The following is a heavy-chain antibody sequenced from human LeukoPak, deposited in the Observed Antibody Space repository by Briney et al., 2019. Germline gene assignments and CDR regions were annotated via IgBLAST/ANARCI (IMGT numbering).Heavy chain of an antibody. Sequence: KVSGPALVKPTRTLTLTCTFSGFSLSTSGMCVSWIRQPPGKALEWLALIDWDDDKYYSTSLKTRLTISKDTSKNQVVLTMTNMDPVDTATYYCARTRGYSGYDSGDFDYWGQGTLVTVSS. CDR2: IDWDDDK. J-gene: IGHJ4*02. CDR1: GFSLSTSGMC. CDR3: ARTRGYSGYDSGDFDY. V-gene: IGHV2-70*01. D-gene: IGHD5-12*01.